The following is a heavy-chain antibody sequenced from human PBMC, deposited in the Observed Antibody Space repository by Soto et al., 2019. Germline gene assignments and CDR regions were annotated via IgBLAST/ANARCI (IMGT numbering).Heavy chain of an antibody. CDR2: IYYSGST. V-gene: IGHV4-39*01. D-gene: IGHD6-13*01. CDR3: ARHGASAAGAGRRWFDP. J-gene: IGHJ5*02. Sequence: WETLSLTCIVSGGSISSSSYYWGWIRQPPGKGLEWIGSIYYSGSTYYNPSLKSRVTISVDTSKNQFSLKLSSVTAADTAVYYCARHGASAAGAGRRWFDPWGQGTLVTVSS. CDR1: GGSISSSSYY.